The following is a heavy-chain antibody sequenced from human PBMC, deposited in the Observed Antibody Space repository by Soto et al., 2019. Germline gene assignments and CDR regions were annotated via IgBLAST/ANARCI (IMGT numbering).Heavy chain of an antibody. CDR3: AKGGYDSSGHALYSFDS. J-gene: IGHJ4*02. D-gene: IGHD3-22*01. CDR1: GLTLSSCA. Sequence: EVQLLESGGGLVQPGGSLRLSCAASGLTLSSCAMRWVRQAPGKGLEWVSTISGGGGNTYYADSVKGRFTISRDNSKSTMYRQRNRLTAEDTAVYYCAKGGYDSSGHALYSFDSWGQGTLVTVSS. V-gene: IGHV3-23*01. CDR2: ISGGGGNT.